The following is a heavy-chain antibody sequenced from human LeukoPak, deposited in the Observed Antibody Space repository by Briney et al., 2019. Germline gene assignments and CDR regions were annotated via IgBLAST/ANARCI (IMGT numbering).Heavy chain of an antibody. D-gene: IGHD3-10*01. CDR2: IWYDGSNK. J-gene: IGHJ4*02. Sequence: GGSLRPSCAASGFTFSSYGMHWVRQAPGKGLEWVAVIWYDGSNKYYADSVKGRFTISRDNSKNTLYLQMNSLRAEDTAVYYCARHHYSEYYFDYWGQGTLVTVSS. V-gene: IGHV3-33*01. CDR3: ARHHYSEYYFDY. CDR1: GFTFSSYG.